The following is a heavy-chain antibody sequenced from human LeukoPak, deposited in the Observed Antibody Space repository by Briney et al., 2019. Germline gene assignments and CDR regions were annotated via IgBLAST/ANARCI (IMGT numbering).Heavy chain of an antibody. CDR1: GFTFSDYY. J-gene: IGHJ5*02. Sequence: GGSLRLSCAASGFTFSDYYMSWIRQAPGKGLEWVSYISSSGSTIYYADSVKGRFTFSRDKAKNSLYMQMNSLRAEDTAVYYCARDKSQYYDILPGYPTHNWFDPWGQGTLVTVSS. V-gene: IGHV3-11*04. D-gene: IGHD3-9*01. CDR3: ARDKSQYYDILPGYPTHNWFDP. CDR2: ISSSGSTI.